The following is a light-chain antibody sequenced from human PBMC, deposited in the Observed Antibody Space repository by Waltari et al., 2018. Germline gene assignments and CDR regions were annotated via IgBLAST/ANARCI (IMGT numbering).Light chain of an antibody. CDR2: LGS. CDR3: MQTLQTPVT. V-gene: IGKV2-28*01. Sequence: DIVMTQSPLSLPVTPGEPASISCRCSQSLLHSNGKNYLDWYLQKPGQSPQLLIYLGSNPASGVPDRFSGSGAGTDFTLKISRVEAEDVGVYYCMQTLQTPVTFGQGTKLEIK. J-gene: IGKJ2*01. CDR1: QSLLHSNGKNY.